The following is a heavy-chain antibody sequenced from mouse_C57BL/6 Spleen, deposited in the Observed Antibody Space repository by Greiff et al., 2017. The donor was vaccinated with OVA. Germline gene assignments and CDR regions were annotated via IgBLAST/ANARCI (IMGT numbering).Heavy chain of an antibody. Sequence: VQLQQPGAELVMPGASVKLSCKASGYTFTSYWMHWVKQRPGQGLEWIGEIDPSDSYTNYNQKFKGKSTLTVDKSSSTAYMQLSSLTSEDSAVYYCAYYVDAMDYWGQGTSVTVSS. CDR2: IDPSDSYT. D-gene: IGHD1-1*01. CDR3: AYYVDAMDY. V-gene: IGHV1-69*01. CDR1: GYTFTSYW. J-gene: IGHJ4*01.